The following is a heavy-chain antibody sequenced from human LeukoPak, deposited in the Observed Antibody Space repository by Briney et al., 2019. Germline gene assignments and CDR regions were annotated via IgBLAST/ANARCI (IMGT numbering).Heavy chain of an antibody. CDR2: IIPIFGTA. D-gene: IGHD1-1*01. CDR1: GGTFISYA. Sequence: ASVKVSFKASGGTFISYAISWVRQAPGLGLEWMGGIIPIFGTANYAQKFQGRVTITTDESTSTAYMELSSLRSEDTAVYYCATLTVVAGTEDYWGQGTLVTVSS. CDR3: ATLTVVAGTEDY. J-gene: IGHJ4*02. V-gene: IGHV1-69*05.